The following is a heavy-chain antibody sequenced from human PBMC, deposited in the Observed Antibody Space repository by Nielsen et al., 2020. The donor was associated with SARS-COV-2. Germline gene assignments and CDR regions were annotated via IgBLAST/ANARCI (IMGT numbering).Heavy chain of an antibody. Sequence: SETLSLTCAVSGGSLSGSYWSWIRQSPGNGLEWIGVIHHTGGTNFNPSLKSRVTISVDTSKSQFFLKLSSVTAADTAVYYCARSSSGWYMGPASWGQGTLVTVSS. CDR2: IHHTGGT. CDR3: ARSSSGWYMGPAS. D-gene: IGHD6-19*01. V-gene: IGHV4-34*01. CDR1: GGSLSGSY. J-gene: IGHJ5*02.